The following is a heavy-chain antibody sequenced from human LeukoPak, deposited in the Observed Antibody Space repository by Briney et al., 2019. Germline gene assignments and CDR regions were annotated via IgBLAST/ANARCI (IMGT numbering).Heavy chain of an antibody. V-gene: IGHV1-2*02. CDR1: GYTFTGYY. CDR2: INPNSGGT. J-gene: IGHJ6*03. Sequence: ASVKVSCKASGYTFTGYYMHWVRQAPGQGLEWMGWINPNSGGTNYAQKFQGRVTMTTDTSTSTAYMELRSLRSDDTAVYYCARDYGVVPAAFMDVWGKGTTVTVSS. CDR3: ARDYGVVPAAFMDV. D-gene: IGHD2-2*01.